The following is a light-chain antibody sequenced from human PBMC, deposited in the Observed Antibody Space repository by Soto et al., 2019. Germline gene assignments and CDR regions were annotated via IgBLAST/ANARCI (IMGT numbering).Light chain of an antibody. CDR1: QSISMY. J-gene: IGKJ5*01. V-gene: IGKV1-39*01. CDR2: AAS. Sequence: DIQMTQSPSSLSASVGDRVTITCRASQSISMYLNWYQQKPGNAPNLLVYAASNLQSGVPSRFSGSGSGTDFTLTVSCLQPEDFATYYCQQSYSTPFTFGQGTRLEIK. CDR3: QQSYSTPFT.